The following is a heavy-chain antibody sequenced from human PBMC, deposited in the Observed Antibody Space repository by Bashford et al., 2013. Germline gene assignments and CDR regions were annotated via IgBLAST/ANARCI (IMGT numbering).Heavy chain of an antibody. D-gene: IGHD3-16*01. CDR3: ARGVIYTSSPWRNRKSNYFDS. V-gene: IGHV4-34*01. J-gene: IGHJ5*01. CDR2: INHNGYT. Sequence: SETLSLTCSVSGSPSVIVSGVGSARPRKGLEWIGEINHNGYTNYNPSLKSRVTLSVDKSNNQFSLRLNSMTAADTAVYYCARGVIYTSSPWRNRKSNYFDSWGHGTLVTVSS. CDR1: GSPSVIVS.